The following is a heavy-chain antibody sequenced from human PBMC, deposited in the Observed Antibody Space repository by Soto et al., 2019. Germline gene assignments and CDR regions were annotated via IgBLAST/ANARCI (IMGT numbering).Heavy chain of an antibody. D-gene: IGHD5-18*01. CDR1: GGSINNFH. CDR3: ARIKSGYNYGSIIDF. CDR2: VFYSGRT. J-gene: IGHJ4*02. Sequence: QVQLQESGPGLVKPSETLALTCSVSGGSINNFHWSWIRQPPGKGLEWIGFVFYSGRTTYNPSLQSRVTISVDTSHNCFSLKVRAVTAADTATYYCARIKSGYNYGSIIDFWGQGKLVSVSS. V-gene: IGHV4-59*01.